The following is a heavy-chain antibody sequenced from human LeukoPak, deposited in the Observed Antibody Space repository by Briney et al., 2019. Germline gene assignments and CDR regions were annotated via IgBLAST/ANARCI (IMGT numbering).Heavy chain of an antibody. V-gene: IGHV1-2*02. D-gene: IGHD6-6*01. J-gene: IGHJ4*02. Sequence: ASVKVSCKASGYTFTGYCMHWVRQAPGQGLEWMGWINPNSGGTNYAQKFQGRVTMTRDTSISTAYMELSRLRSDDTAVYYCATVSSSSSVFAFDYWGQGTLVTVSS. CDR1: GYTFTGYC. CDR2: INPNSGGT. CDR3: ATVSSSSSVFAFDY.